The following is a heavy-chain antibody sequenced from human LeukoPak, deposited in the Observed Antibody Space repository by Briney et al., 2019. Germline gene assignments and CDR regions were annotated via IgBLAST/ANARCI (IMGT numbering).Heavy chain of an antibody. D-gene: IGHD5-24*01. CDR3: ARTKETATISYFDS. V-gene: IGHV3-48*03. CDR1: GFTFSSYE. J-gene: IGHJ4*02. Sequence: GGSLRLSCAASGFTFSSYEMNWVRQAPGKGLEWVSYIDSSGSTIHYADSVKGRFTISRDNAKNSLYLQMNSLRAEDTAVYYCARTKETATISYFDSWGQGTLVTVSS. CDR2: IDSSGSTI.